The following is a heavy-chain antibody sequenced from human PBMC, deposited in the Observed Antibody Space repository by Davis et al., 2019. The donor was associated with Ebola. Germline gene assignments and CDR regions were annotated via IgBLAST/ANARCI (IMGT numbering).Heavy chain of an antibody. CDR2: VYPGDSDT. D-gene: IGHD6-6*01. CDR1: RYSFTNYW. CDR3: ARRLDRDSSSFDY. J-gene: IGHJ4*02. V-gene: IGHV5-51*01. Sequence: GESLKISCKGSRYSFTNYWIGWVRQVPGKGLEWMGIVYPGDSDTRYSPSFQGQVTISADKSISTAYLQWSSLKASDTAMYYCARRLDRDSSSFDYWGQGTLVTVSS.